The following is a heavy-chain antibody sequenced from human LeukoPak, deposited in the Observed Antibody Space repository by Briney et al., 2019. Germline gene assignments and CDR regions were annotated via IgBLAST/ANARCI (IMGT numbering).Heavy chain of an antibody. V-gene: IGHV1-46*01. CDR3: ARGSGYLETFDY. CDR1: GYTFTSYY. CDR2: INPSGGST. J-gene: IGHJ4*02. Sequence: VTVSCTASGYTFTSYYMHWVRQAPGQGLEWMGIINPSGGSTSYAQKFQGRVTMTRDVSTSTVYMELSSLRSEDTAVYYCARGSGYLETFDYWGQGTLVTVSS. D-gene: IGHD3-22*01.